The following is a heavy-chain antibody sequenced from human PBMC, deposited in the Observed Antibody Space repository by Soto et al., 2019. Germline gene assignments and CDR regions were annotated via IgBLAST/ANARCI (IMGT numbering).Heavy chain of an antibody. Sequence: GGSLRLSCAASGFSFSSYWMSWVRQASGRGLEWVANINQDATRQSYVDSVEGRFSISRDNAKNSVYLQMNNLRVDDTAVYYCARVGLFDGNRPITLEFWGQGTLVTVSS. CDR2: INQDATRQ. CDR3: ARVGLFDGNRPITLEF. V-gene: IGHV3-7*03. CDR1: GFSFSSYW. J-gene: IGHJ4*02. D-gene: IGHD3-10*01.